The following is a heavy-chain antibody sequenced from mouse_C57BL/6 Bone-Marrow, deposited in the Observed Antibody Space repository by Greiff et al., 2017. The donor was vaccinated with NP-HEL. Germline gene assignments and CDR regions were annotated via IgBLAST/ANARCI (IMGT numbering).Heavy chain of an antibody. D-gene: IGHD1-1*01. V-gene: IGHV1-42*01. J-gene: IGHJ4*01. CDR2: INPSTGGT. CDR3: EREYYGSRYPSAMDY. Sequence: EVQLQQSGPELVKPGASVKISCKASGYSFTGYYMNWVKQSPEKSLEWIGEINPSTGGTTYNQKFKAQATLTVDKSSSTAYMQLKSLTSEDSAFYYGEREYYGSRYPSAMDYWGQGTSVTVSS. CDR1: GYSFTGYY.